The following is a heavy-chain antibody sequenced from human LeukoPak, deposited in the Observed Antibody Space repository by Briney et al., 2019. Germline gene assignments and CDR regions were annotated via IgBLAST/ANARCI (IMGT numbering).Heavy chain of an antibody. Sequence: GGSLRLSCAASGFTFSSYAMSWVRQAPGKGLEWVSSISASGGTTYYADSVKGRFTISRDNSKNTLYLQMGSLRVEDTAVYYCAKEPREYCSTTSCPNWIDPWGQGTLVTVSS. D-gene: IGHD2-2*01. V-gene: IGHV3-23*01. CDR1: GFTFSSYA. CDR3: AKEPREYCSTTSCPNWIDP. CDR2: ISASGGTT. J-gene: IGHJ5*02.